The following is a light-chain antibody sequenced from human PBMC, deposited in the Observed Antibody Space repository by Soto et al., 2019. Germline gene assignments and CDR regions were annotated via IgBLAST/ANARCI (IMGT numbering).Light chain of an antibody. CDR3: QQLNSYPPAIT. CDR1: QGISSY. Sequence: DIQLTQSPSFLSASVGDRVTITCRASQGISSYLAWYQQKPGKAPKFLIYAASTLQSGVPSRFSGSGSGTELPLTISSLQSEDVATYYCQQLNSYPPAITFGQGTRLEIK. V-gene: IGKV1-9*01. J-gene: IGKJ5*01. CDR2: AAS.